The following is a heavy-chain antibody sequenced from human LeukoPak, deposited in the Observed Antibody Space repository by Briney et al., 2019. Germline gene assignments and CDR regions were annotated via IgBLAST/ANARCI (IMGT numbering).Heavy chain of an antibody. V-gene: IGHV3-7*01. CDR1: GFSLSSYW. Sequence: GGSLRLSCAASGFSLSSYWMAWVRQSPEKGLGWVANINQDGGQKHYLESVRGRFTISRDNAKNSLFLEMKSLRVDDTAVYYCTSAPNPFVHWGQGILVTVSS. CDR2: INQDGGQK. CDR3: TSAPNPFVH. J-gene: IGHJ4*02.